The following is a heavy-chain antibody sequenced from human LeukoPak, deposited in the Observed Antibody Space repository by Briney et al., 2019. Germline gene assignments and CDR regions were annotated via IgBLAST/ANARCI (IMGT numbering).Heavy chain of an antibody. Sequence: GGSLRLSCEATGFSFSSYAMSWVRQAPGKGLEWVSAISGSGGSTYYADSVKGRFTISRDNSKNTLYLQMNSLRAEDTAVYYCAKALYDRASWFDPWGQGTLVTVSS. J-gene: IGHJ5*02. CDR3: AKALYDRASWFDP. V-gene: IGHV3-23*01. D-gene: IGHD3-22*01. CDR1: GFSFSSYA. CDR2: ISGSGGST.